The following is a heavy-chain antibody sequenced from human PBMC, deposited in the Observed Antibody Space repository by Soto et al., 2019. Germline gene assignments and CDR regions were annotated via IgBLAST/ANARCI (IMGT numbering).Heavy chain of an antibody. Sequence: DVQLLESGGGLVQPGGSLRLSCAASGFTFSSYAMSWVRQATGKGLEWVSAITGSGGRTYYADSVKSRFTVSSNKSKKKLHLQRTSLRAEDAAVYYCAKGETSGWYSIVGQGFHPSNGSWAQGPLVTVSS. CDR1: GFTFSSYA. J-gene: IGHJ5*02. V-gene: IGHV3-23*01. CDR3: AKGETSGWYSIVGQGFHPSNGS. D-gene: IGHD6-19*01. CDR2: ITGSGGRT.